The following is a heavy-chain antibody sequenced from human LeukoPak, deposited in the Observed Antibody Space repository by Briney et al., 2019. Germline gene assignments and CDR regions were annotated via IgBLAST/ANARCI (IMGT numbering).Heavy chain of an antibody. CDR1: GGSISSHY. Sequence: SETLSLTCTVSGGSISSHYWSWIRQPPGKGLEWIGYIYYSGSTNYNPSLKSRVTISVDTSKNQFSLKLSSVTAADTAMYYCARLYRNSAGDYWGQGTLVTVSS. D-gene: IGHD2/OR15-2a*01. CDR3: ARLYRNSAGDY. J-gene: IGHJ4*02. V-gene: IGHV4-59*08. CDR2: IYYSGST.